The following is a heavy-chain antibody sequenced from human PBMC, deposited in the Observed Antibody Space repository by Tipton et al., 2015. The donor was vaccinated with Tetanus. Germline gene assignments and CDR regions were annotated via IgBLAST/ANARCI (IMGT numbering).Heavy chain of an antibody. V-gene: IGHV4-59*12. CDR1: GGSISTYY. Sequence: TLSLTCTVSGGSISTYYWSWIRQPPGKGLEWIGYIYYRGSTNYYPSLKSRVTMSVDTSKNQFSLKLSSVTAADTAVYYCARGVWSPLYNWFDPWGQGTLVTVSS. J-gene: IGHJ5*02. D-gene: IGHD1-26*01. CDR2: IYYRGST. CDR3: ARGVWSPLYNWFDP.